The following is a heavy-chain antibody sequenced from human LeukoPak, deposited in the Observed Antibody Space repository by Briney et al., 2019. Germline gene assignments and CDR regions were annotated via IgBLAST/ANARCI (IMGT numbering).Heavy chain of an antibody. D-gene: IGHD3-10*01. J-gene: IGHJ4*02. CDR1: GYSFTSHW. V-gene: IGHV5-51*01. CDR3: ARLHGSGSYYPRLIDY. Sequence: GESLKISCKGSGYSFTSHWIGWVRQMPGKGLEWMGIIYPGDSDTRYSPSFQGQVTISADKSISTAYLQWSSLKASDTAMYYCARLHGSGSYYPRLIDYWGQGTLVTVSS. CDR2: IYPGDSDT.